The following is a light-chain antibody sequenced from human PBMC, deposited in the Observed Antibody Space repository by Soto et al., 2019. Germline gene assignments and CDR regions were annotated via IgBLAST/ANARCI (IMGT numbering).Light chain of an antibody. Sequence: EVVLTQSPVTLSLSPGQRSTLSCRASQSVSSSYLAWYQQKPGQAPRLLIYGASSRATGIPDRFSGSGSGTDFTLTISRLETEDFAVYYCQQYGSSTWTFGQGTKVDIK. J-gene: IGKJ1*01. CDR3: QQYGSSTWT. CDR2: GAS. CDR1: QSVSSSY. V-gene: IGKV3-20*01.